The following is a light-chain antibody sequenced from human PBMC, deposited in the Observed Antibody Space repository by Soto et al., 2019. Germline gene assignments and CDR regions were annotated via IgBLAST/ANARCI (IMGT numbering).Light chain of an antibody. CDR3: CSYPGSSTLYV. J-gene: IGLJ1*01. V-gene: IGLV2-23*02. CDR1: SSDIGTYNL. Sequence: QSVLTQPASVSGSPGQSITLSCTGTSSDIGTYNLVSWYQQHPGKAPKLMIYEVNKRPSGVSDRFSGSKSGNTASLTISGLQAEDEADYYCCSYPGSSTLYVFGTGTKVTVL. CDR2: EVN.